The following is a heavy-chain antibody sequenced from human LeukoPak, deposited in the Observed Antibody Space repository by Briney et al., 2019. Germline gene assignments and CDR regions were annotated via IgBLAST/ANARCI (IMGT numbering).Heavy chain of an antibody. V-gene: IGHV4-39*01. CDR1: GGSISSSSYY. Sequence: PSETLSLTCTVSGGSISSSSYYWGWIRQPPGKGLEWIGSIYYSGSTYYNPSLKSRVTISVDTSKNQFSLKLSSVTAADTAVYYCARAVYSSGWRYSGYPTNWFDPWGQGTLVTVSS. CDR3: ARAVYSSGWRYSGYPTNWFDP. J-gene: IGHJ5*02. D-gene: IGHD6-19*01. CDR2: IYYSGST.